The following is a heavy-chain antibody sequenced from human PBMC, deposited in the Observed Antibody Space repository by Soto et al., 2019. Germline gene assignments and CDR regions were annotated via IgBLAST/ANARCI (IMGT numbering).Heavy chain of an antibody. CDR1: GGTFSSYT. D-gene: IGHD2-21*02. CDR3: ARADGGGDDY. Sequence: QVQLVQSGAEVKKPGSSVKVSCKASGGTFSSYTISWVRQAPGQGLEWMGRIIPVLGIANYAQKFQGRVTITADKSTSTAYMELSSLRAEDTAVYYCARADGGGDDYWGQGTLVTVSS. V-gene: IGHV1-69*02. CDR2: IIPVLGIA. J-gene: IGHJ4*02.